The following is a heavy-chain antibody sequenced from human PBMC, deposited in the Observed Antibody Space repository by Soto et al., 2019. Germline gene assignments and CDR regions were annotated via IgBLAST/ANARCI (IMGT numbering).Heavy chain of an antibody. J-gene: IGHJ3*02. Sequence: GGSLRLSCAASGFIFSTYAMNWVRQAPGKGLEWVSAISSSGGSTFYAESVRGRFTISRDNSINTLYLQMSSLRTEDTAVYYCAHPRGYGVFDAVDIWGQGTMVTVSS. V-gene: IGHV3-23*01. CDR3: AHPRGYGVFDAVDI. CDR1: GFIFSTYA. D-gene: IGHD4-17*01. CDR2: ISSSGGST.